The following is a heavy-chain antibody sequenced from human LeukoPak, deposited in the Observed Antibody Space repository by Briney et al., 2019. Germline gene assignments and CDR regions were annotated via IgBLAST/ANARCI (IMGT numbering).Heavy chain of an antibody. D-gene: IGHD3-9*01. Sequence: PSETLSLTCAVYGGSFSGYYWSWIRQPPGKGLEWIGEINHSGSTNYNPSLKSRVTISVDTSKNQFSLKLSSVTAADTAVYYCARARLVRGAFDIWGQGTMVTVSS. J-gene: IGHJ3*02. CDR3: ARARLVRGAFDI. V-gene: IGHV4-34*01. CDR1: GGSFSGYY. CDR2: INHSGST.